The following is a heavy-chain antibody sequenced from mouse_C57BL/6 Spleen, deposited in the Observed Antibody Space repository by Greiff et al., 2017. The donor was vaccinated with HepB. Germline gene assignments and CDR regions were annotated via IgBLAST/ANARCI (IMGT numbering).Heavy chain of an antibody. D-gene: IGHD1-1*01. J-gene: IGHJ1*03. CDR1: GYAFSSSW. Sequence: VKLVESGPELVKPGASVKISCKASGYAFSSSWMNWVKQRPGKGLEWIGRIYPGDGDTNYNGKFKGKATLTADKSSSTAYMQLSSLTSEDSAVYFCARETNYYGSSSWYFDVWGTGTTVTVSS. CDR3: ARETNYYGSSSWYFDV. V-gene: IGHV1-82*01. CDR2: IYPGDGDT.